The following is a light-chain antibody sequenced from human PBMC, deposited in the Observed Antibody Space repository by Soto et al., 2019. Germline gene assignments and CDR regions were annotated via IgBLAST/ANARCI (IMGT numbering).Light chain of an antibody. CDR3: QQRRNWPPT. CDR2: KAS. J-gene: IGKJ1*01. Sequence: DIQMTQSPSTLSASVGDRVTITCRASQSISSWLAWYQQKPGKAPKLLIYKASSLESGVPSRFSGSGSGTEFTLTISSLEPEDFAIYYCQQRRNWPPTFGQGTKVDIK. CDR1: QSISSW. V-gene: IGKV1-5*03.